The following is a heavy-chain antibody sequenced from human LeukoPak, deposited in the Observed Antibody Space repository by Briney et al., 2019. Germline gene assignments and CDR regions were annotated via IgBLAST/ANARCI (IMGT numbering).Heavy chain of an antibody. CDR2: ISGSGGST. D-gene: IGHD4-11*01. CDR3: AKGDYSTSFNWFDP. V-gene: IGHV3-23*01. Sequence: PGGSLRPSCAASGFTFSNFGMSWVRQAPGKGLEWVSGISGSGGSTYYAESVKGRFTISRDNSKNTLYLQMNSLRAEDTAVYYCAKGDYSTSFNWFDPWGQGTLVTVSS. J-gene: IGHJ5*02. CDR1: GFTFSNFG.